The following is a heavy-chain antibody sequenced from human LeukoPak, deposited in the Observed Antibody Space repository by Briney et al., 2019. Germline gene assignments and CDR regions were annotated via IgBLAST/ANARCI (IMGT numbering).Heavy chain of an antibody. CDR2: ISSGSSYT. D-gene: IGHD5-18*01. V-gene: IGHV3-11*06. J-gene: IGHJ4*02. CDR3: ARGAYSYGYDY. CDR1: GFTFSDYY. Sequence: GGSLRLSCAASGFTFSDYYMSWIRQAPGKGLEWVSYISSGSSYTNYADSVKGRFTISRDNAKNSLYLQMNSLRAEDTAVYYCARGAYSYGYDYWGQGTLVTVSS.